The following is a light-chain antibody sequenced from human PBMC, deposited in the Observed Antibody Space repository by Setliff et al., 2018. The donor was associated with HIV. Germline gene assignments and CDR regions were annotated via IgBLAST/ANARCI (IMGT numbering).Light chain of an antibody. CDR1: NIGSKS. CDR3: QVWDSSSDHHV. CDR2: DDN. J-gene: IGLJ1*01. Sequence: SYELTQPPSVSVAPGKTARITCGGNNIGSKSVHWCQQKPGQAPVLVVYDDNDRPSGIPERFSGSNSGNTATLTISRVEAGDEADYYCQVWDSSSDHHVFGTGTKGTVL. V-gene: IGLV3-21*03.